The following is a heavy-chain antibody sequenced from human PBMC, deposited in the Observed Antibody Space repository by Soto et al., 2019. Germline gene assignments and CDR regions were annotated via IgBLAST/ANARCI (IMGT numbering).Heavy chain of an antibody. CDR1: GYTFTDYY. Sequence: ASLKVSCKASGYTFTDYYIHWVRQAPGQGLECMGWINPNSGDTISAQKFQGRVTMTRDTSITTVYMEVSRLRSDDTAVYYCARSVSFITPRPDYWGQGTLVTVSS. J-gene: IGHJ4*02. CDR3: ARSVSFITPRPDY. CDR2: INPNSGDT. D-gene: IGHD6-6*01. V-gene: IGHV1-2*02.